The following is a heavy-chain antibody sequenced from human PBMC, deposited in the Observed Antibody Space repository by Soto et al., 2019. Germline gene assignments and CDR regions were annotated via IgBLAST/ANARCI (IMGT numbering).Heavy chain of an antibody. J-gene: IGHJ5*02. V-gene: IGHV3-33*01. CDR2: IWYDGSNK. D-gene: IGHD6-13*01. Sequence: PGGSLRLSCAASGFTFSSYGMHWVRQAPGKGLEWVAVIWYDGSNKYYADSVKGRFTISRDNSKNTLYLQMNSLRAEDTAVYYCARDPRVAAAGMGPLWFAPWGQGTLVTVSS. CDR1: GFTFSSYG. CDR3: ARDPRVAAAGMGPLWFAP.